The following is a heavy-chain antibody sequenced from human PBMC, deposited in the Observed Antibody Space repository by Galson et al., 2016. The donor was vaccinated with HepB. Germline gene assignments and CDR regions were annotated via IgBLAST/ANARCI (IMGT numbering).Heavy chain of an antibody. V-gene: IGHV4-59*01. CDR1: GGSISSYY. J-gene: IGHJ6*02. CDR2: INYSGST. Sequence: ETLSLTCGVSGGSISSYYWSWIRQPPGKGLEWIGYINYSGSTNYNPSLKSRVTIQVDTSKNNFSLTLSSVTAAATAVYDCAGVKPTYFLDSTSYSAVGYYSDGMDVWGQGTTVTVSS. D-gene: IGHD6-13*01. CDR3: AGVKPTYFLDSTSYSAVGYYSDGMDV.